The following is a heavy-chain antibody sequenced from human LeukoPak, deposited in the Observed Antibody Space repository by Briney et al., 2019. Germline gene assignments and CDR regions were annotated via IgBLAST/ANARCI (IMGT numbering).Heavy chain of an antibody. CDR3: ARRGGSSSSVDF. D-gene: IGHD6-6*01. Sequence: GESLKIPFPTPGSTFAHYWIGWVRQLPGKGLEWMGLIYPADADTRYSPSFQGQVTLSADKSMSTAYLHWSSLKASDTAVYYCARRGGSSSSVDFWGQGTLVIVSS. J-gene: IGHJ4*02. CDR1: GSTFAHYW. CDR2: IYPADADT. V-gene: IGHV5-51*01.